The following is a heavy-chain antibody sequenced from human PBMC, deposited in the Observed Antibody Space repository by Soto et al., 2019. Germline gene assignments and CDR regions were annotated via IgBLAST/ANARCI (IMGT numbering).Heavy chain of an antibody. CDR3: AGPRYCFSTSCHPSSFGYYYYGMDV. J-gene: IGHJ6*02. V-gene: IGHV1-69*12. Sequence: QVQLVQSGAEVKKPGSSVKVSCKASGGTFSSYAISWVRQAPGQGLEWMGGIIPIFGTANYAPKFQGRVTITADESTSTAYMALGTLRSEDTAVYSCAGPRYCFSTSCHPSSFGYYYYGMDVWGQGTTVTVSS. CDR2: IIPIFGTA. D-gene: IGHD2-2*01. CDR1: GGTFSSYA.